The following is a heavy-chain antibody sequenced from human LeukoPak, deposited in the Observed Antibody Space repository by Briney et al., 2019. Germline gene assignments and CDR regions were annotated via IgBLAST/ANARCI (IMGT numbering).Heavy chain of an antibody. D-gene: IGHD2-15*01. CDR3: GRGSGESLDY. V-gene: IGHV6-1*01. J-gene: IGHJ4*02. Sequence: QTLSLTCAISGDSVSSNSASWNWIRQSPSRGLEWLGWTYYRSEWYNDSAVTVKSRITINPDTSKNHFYLQLNSVTPEAKFVFYCGRGSGESLDYWGQGTLVTVPS. CDR1: GDSVSSNSAS. CDR2: TYYRSEWYN.